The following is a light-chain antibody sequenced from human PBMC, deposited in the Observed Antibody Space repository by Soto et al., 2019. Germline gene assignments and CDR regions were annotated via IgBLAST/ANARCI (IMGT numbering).Light chain of an antibody. V-gene: IGLV2-14*01. CDR1: FSDIAVFNY. CDR2: QVT. CDR3: NSYSSTNFYV. Sequence: QSVLAQPASVSGSPGQSITISCTGSFSDIAVFNYVSWYQQYPGRAPKLLIYQVTSRASGVSHRFSGSKSGITASLTISGLQPEDEAEYYCNSYSSTNFYVFGTGTKVTVL. J-gene: IGLJ1*01.